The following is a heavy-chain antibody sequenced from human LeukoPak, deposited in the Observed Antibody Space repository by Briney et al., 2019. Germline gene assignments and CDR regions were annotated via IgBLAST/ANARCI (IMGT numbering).Heavy chain of an antibody. CDR1: GYTFTSYA. V-gene: IGHV7-4-1*02. Sequence: ASVKVSCKASGYTFTSYAMNWVRQAPGQGLEWMGLINTNTGNPTYAQGFTGRFVFSLDTSVSTAYLQISSLKAEDTAVYYCARARSGWTSDAFDIWGQGTMVTVSS. D-gene: IGHD6-19*01. CDR2: INTNTGNP. CDR3: ARARSGWTSDAFDI. J-gene: IGHJ3*02.